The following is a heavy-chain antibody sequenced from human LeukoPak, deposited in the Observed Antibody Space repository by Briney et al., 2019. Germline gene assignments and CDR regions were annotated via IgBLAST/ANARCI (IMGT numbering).Heavy chain of an antibody. D-gene: IGHD2-15*01. CDR2: ISGSGGST. J-gene: IGHJ4*02. V-gene: IGHV3-23*01. Sequence: PGGSLRLSCAASGFTFSTYSMNWVRQAPGKGLEWVSGISGSGGSTYYADSVKGRFTISRDNSKNTLYLQMNSLRAEDTAVYYCAKPYCSGGSCWGQGALVTVSS. CDR1: GFTFSTYS. CDR3: AKPYCSGGSC.